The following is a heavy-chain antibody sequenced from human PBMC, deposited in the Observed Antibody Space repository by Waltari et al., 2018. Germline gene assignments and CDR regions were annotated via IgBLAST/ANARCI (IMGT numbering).Heavy chain of an antibody. D-gene: IGHD3-10*01. J-gene: IGHJ3*02. Sequence: QVQLQESGPGLVKPSGTLSLTCAVSGGSISSSNWWSWVRQPPGKGLEWIGEIYHSGSTNYNPSLKSRVTISVDKSKNQFSLKLSSVTAADTAVYYCARVILMYYYGSGSPLDAFDIWGQGTMVTVSS. CDR2: IYHSGST. V-gene: IGHV4-4*02. CDR1: GGSISSSNW. CDR3: ARVILMYYYGSGSPLDAFDI.